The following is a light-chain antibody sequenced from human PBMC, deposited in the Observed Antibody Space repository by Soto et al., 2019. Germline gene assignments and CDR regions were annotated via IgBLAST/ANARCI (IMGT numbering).Light chain of an antibody. V-gene: IGKV3-11*01. Sequence: ETVLTQSPATLSLSTGERATLSCRASQSVHTYLAWYQQKAGQAPRLLIYDASNRATGIPARFSGSGSGTDFTLTISSLEPEDCAVYYCQQRSNWPPYTFGQGTKLEIK. CDR2: DAS. CDR1: QSVHTY. CDR3: QQRSNWPPYT. J-gene: IGKJ2*01.